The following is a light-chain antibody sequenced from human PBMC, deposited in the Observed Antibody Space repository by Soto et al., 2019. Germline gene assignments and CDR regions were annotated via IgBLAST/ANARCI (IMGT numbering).Light chain of an antibody. CDR2: GAS. CDR3: QQYNNWPPYS. CDR1: QSVGSN. Sequence: EIVMAQSPATLSVSPGERATLSCRASQSVGSNLAWYQQKPGQAPRLLIYGASTRVTGIPARFSGSGSGTEFTLTISSLQSEDFAVYHCQQYNNWPPYSFGQGTKLEIK. V-gene: IGKV3-15*01. J-gene: IGKJ2*01.